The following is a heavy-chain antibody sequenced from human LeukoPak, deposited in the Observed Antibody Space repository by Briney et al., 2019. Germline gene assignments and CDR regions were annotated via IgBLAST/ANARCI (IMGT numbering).Heavy chain of an antibody. CDR2: INPSGGST. CDR3: ARDGDYYDSSGYYYND. V-gene: IGHV1-46*01. J-gene: IGHJ4*02. D-gene: IGHD3-22*01. CDR1: GYTFTSYH. Sequence: ASVKVSCKASGYTFTSYHMHWVRQAPGQGLEWMGIINPSGGSTSYAQKFQGRVTMTRDTSTSTVYMELSSLRSEDTAVSYCARDGDYYDSSGYYYNDWGQGTLVTVSS.